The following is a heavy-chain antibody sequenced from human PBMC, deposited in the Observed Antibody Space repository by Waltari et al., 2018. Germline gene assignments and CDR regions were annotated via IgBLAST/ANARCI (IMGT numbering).Heavy chain of an antibody. CDR2: IIPMFGTT. J-gene: IGHJ4*02. CDR1: GGTFSRNT. D-gene: IGHD3-22*01. V-gene: IGHV1-69*01. CDR3: AKVHRGYYY. Sequence: QVQLVQSGAEVKKPGSSVKVSCQTFGGTFSRNTISWVRQAPGQGLEWMGGIIPMFGTTSYAQKFHDRVTITADESTSTAYMEVSTLRSEDTAVYYCAKVHRGYYYWGQGTPVTVSS.